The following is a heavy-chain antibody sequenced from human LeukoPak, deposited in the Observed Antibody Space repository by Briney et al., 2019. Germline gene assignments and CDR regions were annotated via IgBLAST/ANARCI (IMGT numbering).Heavy chain of an antibody. CDR2: ISGSGGST. J-gene: IGHJ4*02. Sequence: GGSLRLSCAASGFTFSSYAMTWVRQAPGKGLEWVSAISGSGGSTYFADSVKGRFTVSRDNSKDTLYLQMNSLRAEDTAVYYCAKDHQGYWADSFDYWGQGILVTVSS. D-gene: IGHD6-13*01. V-gene: IGHV3-23*01. CDR1: GFTFSSYA. CDR3: AKDHQGYWADSFDY.